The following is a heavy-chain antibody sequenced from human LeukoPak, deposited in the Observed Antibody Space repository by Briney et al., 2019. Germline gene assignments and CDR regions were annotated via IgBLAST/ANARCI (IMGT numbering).Heavy chain of an antibody. CDR2: IGSSANTI. Sequence: GGSLRLFCAASGFTFSDYYMSWIRQAPGKGLEWVSHIGSSANTIWYADSVKGRFTISRDNAKNSVHLQMNCLRAEDTAVYYCARPYYSGNFYYYGMDVWGQGTTVTVSS. CDR3: ARPYYSGNFYYYGMDV. D-gene: IGHD1-26*01. V-gene: IGHV3-11*01. CDR1: GFTFSDYY. J-gene: IGHJ6*02.